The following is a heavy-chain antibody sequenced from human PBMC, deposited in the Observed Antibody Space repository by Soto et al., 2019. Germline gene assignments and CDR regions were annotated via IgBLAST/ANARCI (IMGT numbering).Heavy chain of an antibody. Sequence: PSETLSLTCAVSGYSISTGFNWAWIRQPPGKGLEWIGSIYHSGSTYYNLSLKSRVSISMDTSKNQFSLNLDSVTAADTAVYFCARDFAYFDSWGQGTLVTVSS. V-gene: IGHV4-38-2*01. J-gene: IGHJ4*02. CDR2: IYHSGST. CDR3: ARDFAYFDS. CDR1: GYSISTGFN. D-gene: IGHD3-3*01.